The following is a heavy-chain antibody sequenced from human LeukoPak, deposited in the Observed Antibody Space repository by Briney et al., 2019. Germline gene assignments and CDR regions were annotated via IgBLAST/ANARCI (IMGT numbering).Heavy chain of an antibody. CDR2: ISGSGSAI. J-gene: IGHJ4*02. D-gene: IGHD3-22*01. V-gene: IGHV3-11*01. Sequence: GGSLRLSCAASGFTFSTSWMTWVRQAPGKGLEWVSYISGSGSAIYYADSVKGRFTISRDNAKNSLYLQMNSLRAEDTAVYYCAREYYYDSSGYYNYWGQGTLVTVSS. CDR1: GFTFSTSW. CDR3: AREYYYDSSGYYNY.